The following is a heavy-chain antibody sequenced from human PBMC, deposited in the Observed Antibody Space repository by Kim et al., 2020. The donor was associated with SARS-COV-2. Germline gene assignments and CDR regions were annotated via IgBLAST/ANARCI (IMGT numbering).Heavy chain of an antibody. CDR3: ARVTGSGRYADKVGAYWGYFDY. V-gene: IGHV1-69*13. CDR1: GGTFSSYA. J-gene: IGHJ4*02. D-gene: IGHD1-26*01. CDR2: IIPIFGTA. Sequence: SVKVSCKASGGTFSSYAISWVRQAPGQGLEWMGGIIPIFGTANYAQKFQGRVTITADESTSTAYMELSSLRSEDTAVYYCARVTGSGRYADKVGAYWGYFDYWGQGTLVTVSS.